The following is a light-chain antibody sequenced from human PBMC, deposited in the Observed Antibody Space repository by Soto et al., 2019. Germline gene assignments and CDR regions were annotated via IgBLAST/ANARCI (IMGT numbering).Light chain of an antibody. Sequence: DIQMTQSPSTLSASVGDRVTITCRASQSISIWLAWYQQKPGKAPKILIYKASSLESGVPSRFSGGGSVTEFTLTISSLQPDDFATYYCQQYSTYTPRTFGQGTKVDIK. J-gene: IGKJ1*01. CDR1: QSISIW. CDR3: QQYSTYTPRT. CDR2: KAS. V-gene: IGKV1-5*03.